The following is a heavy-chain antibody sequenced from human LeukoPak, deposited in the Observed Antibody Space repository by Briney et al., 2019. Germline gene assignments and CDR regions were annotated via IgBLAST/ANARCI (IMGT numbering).Heavy chain of an antibody. V-gene: IGHV1-24*01. CDR2: FDPEDGET. CDR3: ATADWDYGY. D-gene: IGHD1-7*01. CDR1: GYTLTELS. J-gene: IGHJ4*02. Sequence: ASVKVSCKVSGYTLTELSMHWVRQAPGKGLEWMGGFDPEDGETIYAQKFQGRVTVTEDTSTDTAYMELSSLRSEDTAVYYCATADWDYGYWGQGTLVTDSS.